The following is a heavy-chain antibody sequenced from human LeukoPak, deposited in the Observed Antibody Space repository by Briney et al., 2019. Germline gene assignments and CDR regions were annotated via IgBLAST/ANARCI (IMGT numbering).Heavy chain of an antibody. Sequence: ASVKVSRKASGYTFTSYYMHWVRQAPGQGLECMGWISAYNGNTKYVQKFQGRVTMTTDTSTSTAYMELRSLRSDDTAVYYCARDLTHRRNYDNSGYQIVSAFWGQGTLVTVSS. CDR1: GYTFTSYY. CDR3: ARDLTHRRNYDNSGYQIVSAF. V-gene: IGHV1-18*04. J-gene: IGHJ4*02. D-gene: IGHD3-22*01. CDR2: ISAYNGNT.